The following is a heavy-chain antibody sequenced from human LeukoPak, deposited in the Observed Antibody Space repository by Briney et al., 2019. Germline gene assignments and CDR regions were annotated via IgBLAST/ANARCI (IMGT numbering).Heavy chain of an antibody. CDR1: GYGFSTYW. J-gene: IGHJ4*02. Sequence: GESLKISCRASGYGFSTYWIAWVRQMPGRGLEWMGFIYPTDSTTQYSPSFRGQVTISADRSTSTAYLQWSSLRASDTAMYYCARANRDGHNQNFDHWGQGTLVSVSS. D-gene: IGHD5-24*01. CDR3: ARANRDGHNQNFDH. CDR2: IYPTDSTT. V-gene: IGHV5-51*01.